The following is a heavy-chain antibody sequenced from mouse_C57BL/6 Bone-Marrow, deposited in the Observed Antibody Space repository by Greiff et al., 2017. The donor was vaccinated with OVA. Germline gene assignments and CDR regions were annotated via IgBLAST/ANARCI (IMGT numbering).Heavy chain of an antibody. Sequence: VQLQQSGAELVRPGTSVKVSCKASGYAFTNYLIEWVKQRPGQGLEWIGVINPGSGGTNYNEKFKGKAPLTADKSSSTAYMQLSSLTSEDSAVYFCARTLYGSLDYWGQGTTLTVSS. J-gene: IGHJ2*01. CDR3: ARTLYGSLDY. V-gene: IGHV1-54*01. CDR2: INPGSGGT. CDR1: GYAFTNYL. D-gene: IGHD1-1*01.